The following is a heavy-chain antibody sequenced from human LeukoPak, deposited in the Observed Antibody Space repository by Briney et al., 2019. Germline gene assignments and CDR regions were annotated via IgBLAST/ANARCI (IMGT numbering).Heavy chain of an antibody. V-gene: IGHV4-34*01. CDR3: ARIGAAMAKFAAYYYYYMDV. CDR1: CGSFSGYY. CDR2: INHSGST. D-gene: IGHD5-18*01. J-gene: IGHJ6*03. Sequence: SETLSLTCAVYCGSFSGYYWSWIRQPPGKGLEWIGEINHSGSTNYNPSLKSRVTISVDTSKNQFSLKLSSVTAADTAEYYCARIGAAMAKFAAYYYYYMDVWGKGTTVTISS.